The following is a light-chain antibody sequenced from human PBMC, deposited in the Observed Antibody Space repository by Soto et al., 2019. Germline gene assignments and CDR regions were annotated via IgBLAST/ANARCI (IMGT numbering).Light chain of an antibody. CDR1: TGAVTSSHY. J-gene: IGLJ3*02. V-gene: IGLV7-46*01. CDR3: LLSYSGARV. CDR2: DTN. Sequence: QTVVTQEPSLTVSPGGTVTLTCGSSTGAVTSSHYPYWFRQKPGQAPRTLIYDTNNKHSWTPARFSGSLLGGKAALTLSGAQPEDEADYYCLLSYSGARVFGGGTKLTVL.